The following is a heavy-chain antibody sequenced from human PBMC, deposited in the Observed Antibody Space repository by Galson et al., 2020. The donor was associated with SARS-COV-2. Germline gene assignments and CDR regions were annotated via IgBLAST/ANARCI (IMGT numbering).Heavy chain of an antibody. Sequence: GGSLRLSCAASGFTFSSYAMSWVRQAPGKGLEWVSAISGSGGSTYYADSVKGRFTISRDNSKNTLYLQMNSLRAEDTAVYYCAKDYGDYYYYYYYYMDVWGKGTTVTVSS. CDR2: ISGSGGST. D-gene: IGHD4-17*01. CDR1: GFTFSSYA. V-gene: IGHV3-23*01. CDR3: AKDYGDYYYYYYYYMDV. J-gene: IGHJ6*03.